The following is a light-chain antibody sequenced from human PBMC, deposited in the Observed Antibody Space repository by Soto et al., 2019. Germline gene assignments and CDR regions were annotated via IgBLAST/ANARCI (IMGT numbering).Light chain of an antibody. CDR1: QTVGSSY. CDR2: GAY. J-gene: IGKJ1*01. CDR3: QDYGSSRT. Sequence: EIVLTQSPGTLSLSPGERATLSCRASQTVGSSYLAWYQQKPGQAPRLLIYGAYSRATGIPDRFSGSGSGTDFTLTISRLESEDFAVYYCQDYGSSRTFGQGTKVEIK. V-gene: IGKV3-20*01.